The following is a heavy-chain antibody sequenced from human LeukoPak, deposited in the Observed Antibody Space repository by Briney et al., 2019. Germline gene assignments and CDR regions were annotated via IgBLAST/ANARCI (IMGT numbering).Heavy chain of an antibody. CDR1: GYTFTSYD. CDR3: ARELKVTYYDFWSGSEGPFDY. D-gene: IGHD3-3*01. J-gene: IGHJ4*02. V-gene: IGHV1-8*03. Sequence: ASVKVSCKASGYTFTSYDINWVRQATGQGLEWMGWMNPNSGNTGYAQKFQGRVTITRNTSISTAYMELSSLRSEDTAVYYCARELKVTYYDFWSGSEGPFDYWGQGTLVTVSS. CDR2: MNPNSGNT.